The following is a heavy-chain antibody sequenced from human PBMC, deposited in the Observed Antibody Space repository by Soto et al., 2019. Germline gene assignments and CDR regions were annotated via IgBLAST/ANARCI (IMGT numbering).Heavy chain of an antibody. Sequence: PGGSLRLSCAASGFTFSDYGMSWVRQAPGKGLEWVSGVSGSGDSATGDRTYYADSVKGRFTISRDNSKNTLYLQMNRLTAEDTAVYYCAKDERGVIADYFDCWGQGTLVTVSS. CDR2: VSGSGDSATGDRT. D-gene: IGHD2-15*01. J-gene: IGHJ4*01. CDR1: GFTFSDYG. CDR3: AKDERGVIADYFDC. V-gene: IGHV3-23*01.